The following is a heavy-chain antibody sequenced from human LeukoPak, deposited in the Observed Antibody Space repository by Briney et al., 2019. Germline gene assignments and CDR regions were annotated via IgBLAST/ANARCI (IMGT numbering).Heavy chain of an antibody. Sequence: GGSLRLSCAASGFSFSSYTMNWVRQAPGKGLEWVSSISSSGTYIYYADSVKGRFTISRDNAKNSLYLQMNSLRAEDTAVFYCASSRALGEQWLLYWGQGTLVPVSS. V-gene: IGHV3-21*01. CDR2: ISSSGTYI. CDR1: GFSFSSYT. J-gene: IGHJ4*02. CDR3: ASSRALGEQWLLY. D-gene: IGHD6-19*01.